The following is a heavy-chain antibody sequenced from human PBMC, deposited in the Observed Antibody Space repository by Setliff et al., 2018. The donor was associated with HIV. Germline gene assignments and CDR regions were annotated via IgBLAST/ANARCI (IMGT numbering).Heavy chain of an antibody. Sequence: PSETLSLTCTVSGDSIKSHHWSWIRQPAGKGLEWLAYTDASGDTNYNPSLRGRVIISLDTSNNQFSLNLNSVTAADTAVYYCARQLDYTNGRYFDYWGPGTRVTVS. CDR2: TDASGDT. CDR1: GDSIKSHH. V-gene: IGHV4-4*09. D-gene: IGHD4-4*01. J-gene: IGHJ4*02. CDR3: ARQLDYTNGRYFDY.